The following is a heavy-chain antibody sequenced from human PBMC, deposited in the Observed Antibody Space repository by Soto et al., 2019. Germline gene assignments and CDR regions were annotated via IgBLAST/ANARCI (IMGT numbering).Heavy chain of an antibody. CDR1: GGTFSSYA. D-gene: IGHD3-3*01. CDR3: ALRDRGDFWSGYSLDYYYFRMDV. J-gene: IGHJ6*02. CDR2: IIPIFGTA. Sequence: ASVKVSCKASGGTFSSYAISWVRQAPGQGLEWMGGIIPIFGTANYAQKFQGRVTITADESTSTAYMELSSLRSEDTAVFFCALRDRGDFWSGYSLDYYYFRMDVWGQGTTVTVSS. V-gene: IGHV1-69*13.